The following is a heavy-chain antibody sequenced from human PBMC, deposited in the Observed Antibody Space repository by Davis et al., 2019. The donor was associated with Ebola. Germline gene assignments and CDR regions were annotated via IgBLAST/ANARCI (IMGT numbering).Heavy chain of an antibody. V-gene: IGHV3-30*03. D-gene: IGHD6-19*01. J-gene: IGHJ3*02. CDR1: GFTFSSYG. CDR2: ISYDGSNK. Sequence: GESLKISCAASGFTFSSYGMHWVRQAPGKGLEWVAVISYDGSNKYYADSVKGRFTISRDNSKNTLYLQMNSLRAEDTAVYYCMAVVAWAVLGDIWGQGTMVTVSS. CDR3: MAVVAWAVLGDI.